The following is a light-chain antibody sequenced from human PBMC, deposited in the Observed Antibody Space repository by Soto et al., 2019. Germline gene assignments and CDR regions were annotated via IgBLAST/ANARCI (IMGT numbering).Light chain of an antibody. V-gene: IGLV2-14*01. CDR2: DVT. J-gene: IGLJ1*01. CDR3: ISYASINTYV. Sequence: QSALTQPASVSGSPRQSITLSCTGTSSDVGGYDYVSWYQQHPGKAPKLMIYDVTNRPSGVSNRFSGSKSGNTASLTISGLQAEDEADYYCISYASINTYVFGTGTKLTVL. CDR1: SSDVGGYDY.